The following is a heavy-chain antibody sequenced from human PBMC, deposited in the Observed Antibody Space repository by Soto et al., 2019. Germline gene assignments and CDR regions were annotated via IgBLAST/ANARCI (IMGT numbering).Heavy chain of an antibody. J-gene: IGHJ4*02. Sequence: QVQLVESGGGVVQPGGSLRLSCIAPGFTFNNYGIHWVRQAPGKGLEWVALIWYDGSYKYYADSVKGRFTISRDNSKEPLFLQMNSLRADDTALYFCASGSVGPTGTTFVNSREDYWGQGTLVTVSS. D-gene: IGHD1-1*01. CDR1: GFTFNNYG. V-gene: IGHV3-33*01. CDR2: IWYDGSYK. CDR3: ASGSVGPTGTTFVNSREDY.